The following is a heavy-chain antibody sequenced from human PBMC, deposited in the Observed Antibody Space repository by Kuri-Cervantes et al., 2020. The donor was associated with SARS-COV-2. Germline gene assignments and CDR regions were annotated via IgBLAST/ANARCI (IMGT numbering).Heavy chain of an antibody. V-gene: IGHV3-21*04. CDR1: GFTFSSYS. CDR2: ISSSSSYI. Sequence: GESLKISCAASGFTFSSYSMNWVRQAPGKGLEWVSSISSSSSYIYYADSVKGRFTISRDNAKNSLYLQMNSLRAEDTAVYYCARASWMQLWHRYFDNWGQGTLVTVSS. J-gene: IGHJ4*02. D-gene: IGHD5-18*01. CDR3: ARASWMQLWHRYFDN.